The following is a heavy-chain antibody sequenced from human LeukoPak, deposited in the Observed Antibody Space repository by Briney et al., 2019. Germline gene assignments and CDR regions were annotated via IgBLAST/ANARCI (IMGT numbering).Heavy chain of an antibody. V-gene: IGHV1-18*01. CDR1: GYTFTSYG. CDR3: ARDHRYYDSSGYYYKSHYYYYYMDV. Sequence: GASVKVSCKASGYTFTSYGISWVRQAPGQGLEWMGWISAYNGNTNYAQKLQGRVTMTTDTFTSTAYMELRSLRSDDTAVYYCARDHRYYDSSGYYYKSHYYYYYMDVWGKGTTVTVSS. D-gene: IGHD3-22*01. CDR2: ISAYNGNT. J-gene: IGHJ6*03.